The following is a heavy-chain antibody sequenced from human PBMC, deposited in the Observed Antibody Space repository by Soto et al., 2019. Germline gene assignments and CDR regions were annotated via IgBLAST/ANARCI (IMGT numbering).Heavy chain of an antibody. D-gene: IGHD1-26*01. Sequence: GESLKISCKGSGYSFTSYWIGWVRQMPGKGLEWMGIIYPGDSDTRYSPSFQGQVTISADKSISTAYLQWSSLKASDTAMYYCASQGAGVPLGGDAFDIWGQGTMVTVSS. CDR1: GYSFTSYW. J-gene: IGHJ3*02. CDR3: ASQGAGVPLGGDAFDI. V-gene: IGHV5-51*01. CDR2: IYPGDSDT.